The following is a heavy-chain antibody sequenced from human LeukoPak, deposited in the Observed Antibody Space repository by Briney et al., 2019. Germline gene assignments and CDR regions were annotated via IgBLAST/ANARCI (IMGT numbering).Heavy chain of an antibody. CDR1: GYTFTSYD. J-gene: IGHJ4*02. CDR2: MNPNSGNT. Sequence: GASVKVSCKASGYTFTSYDINWVRQATGQGLEWMGWMNPNSGNTGYAQKFQGRVTITADTSTDTAYMELSSLRSEDTAVYYCATGLVDTANDYWGQGTLVTVSS. D-gene: IGHD5-18*01. V-gene: IGHV1-8*01. CDR3: ATGLVDTANDY.